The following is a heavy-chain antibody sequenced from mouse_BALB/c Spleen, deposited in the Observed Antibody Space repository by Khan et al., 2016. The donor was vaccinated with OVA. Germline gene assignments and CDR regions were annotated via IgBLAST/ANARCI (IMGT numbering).Heavy chain of an antibody. J-gene: IGHJ2*01. Sequence: VQLKQSGPGLVKPSQSLSLTCTVTGYSIASDYAWNWIRQFPGNKLEWMGFISYSGNTNYNPSLKSRISITRDTSKNQFFLQLNSVTSEDTATYYCARVYGGDFDYWGQGITLTVSS. CDR2: ISYSGNT. CDR3: ARVYGGDFDY. D-gene: IGHD1-1*01. CDR1: GYSIASDYA. V-gene: IGHV3-2*02.